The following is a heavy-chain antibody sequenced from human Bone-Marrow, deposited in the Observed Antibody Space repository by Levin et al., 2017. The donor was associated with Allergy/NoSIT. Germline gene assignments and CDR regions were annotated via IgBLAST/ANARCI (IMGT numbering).Heavy chain of an antibody. CDR2: ISSNGISP. Sequence: GESLKISCSASGFTFSDYGMHWVRQAPGKGFQFVAAISSNGISPYYADSVRGRFAISRDNSKNTLYLQMSSLRTEDTAVYHCVRDASSWYDWYFNLWGRGTLVTVSS. CDR1: GFTFSDYG. CDR3: VRDASSWYDWYFNL. D-gene: IGHD6-13*01. V-gene: IGHV3-64D*06. J-gene: IGHJ2*01.